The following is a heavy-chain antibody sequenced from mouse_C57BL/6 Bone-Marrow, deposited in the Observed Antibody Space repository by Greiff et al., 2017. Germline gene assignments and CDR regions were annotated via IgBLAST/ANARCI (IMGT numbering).Heavy chain of an antibody. J-gene: IGHJ4*01. CDR2: TSNGGGST. V-gene: IGHV5-12*01. CDR1: GFTLSDYY. Sequence: DVKLQESGGGLVQPGGSLKLSCAASGFTLSDYYMYLVRHTPEKRLEWVAYTSNGGGSTYYPDTVKGRFTISRDNAKNTLYLQMGRLKSEDTAMYYCARQRRYGDYDVDYWGQGTSVTVSS. D-gene: IGHD2-4*01. CDR3: ARQRRYGDYDVDY.